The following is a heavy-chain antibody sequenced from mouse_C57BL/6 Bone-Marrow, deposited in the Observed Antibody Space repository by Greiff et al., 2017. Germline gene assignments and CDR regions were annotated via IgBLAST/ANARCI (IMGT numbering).Heavy chain of an antibody. CDR3: ARGHAMDY. CDR1: GYTFTSYW. Sequence: QVQLQQPGAELVKPGASVKLSCKASGYTFTSYWMQWVKQRPGQGLEWIGYINPSSGYTKYNQKFKDKATLTADKSSSTAYMQLSSLTYEDSAVYYCARGHAMDYWGQGTSVTVSS. J-gene: IGHJ4*01. V-gene: IGHV1-7*01. CDR2: INPSSGYT.